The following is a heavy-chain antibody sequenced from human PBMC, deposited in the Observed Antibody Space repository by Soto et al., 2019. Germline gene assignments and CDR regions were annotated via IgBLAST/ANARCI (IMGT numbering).Heavy chain of an antibody. J-gene: IGHJ4*02. CDR3: ARHGGYYYDSSGYYDSDY. CDR1: GYSFTSYW. V-gene: IGHV5-10-1*01. CDR2: IDPSDSYT. D-gene: IGHD3-22*01. Sequence: GESLKISCNGSGYSFTSYWISWVRQMPGKGLEWMGRIDPSDSYTNYSPSFQGHVTISADKSISTAYLQWSSLKASDTAMYYCARHGGYYYDSSGYYDSDYWGQGTLVTVSS.